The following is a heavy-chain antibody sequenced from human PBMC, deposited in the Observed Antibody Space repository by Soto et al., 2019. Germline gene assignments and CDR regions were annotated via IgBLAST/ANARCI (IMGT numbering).Heavy chain of an antibody. D-gene: IGHD1-26*01. V-gene: IGHV1-2*02. CDR3: ARVRNAGATTGLDY. CDR1: GYSFTGYY. CDR2: IKPNSGGI. J-gene: IGHJ4*02. Sequence: QVQLVQSGAEVKKPGASVKVSCEASGYSFTGYYMHWVRQAPGQGLEWMGWIKPNSGGINYAQKFQGRVTMTRDTSINTAYMELSRLRSDDTAVYYCARVRNAGATTGLDYWGQGTLVTVSS.